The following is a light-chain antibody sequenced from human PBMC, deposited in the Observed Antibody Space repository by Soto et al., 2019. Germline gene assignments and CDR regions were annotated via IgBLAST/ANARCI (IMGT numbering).Light chain of an antibody. CDR2: GAS. Sequence: EMVLTQSPGTLSLSPGERATLSCRASQRVSSSYLAWYQQKPGQAPRLLIYGASSRATGIPDRFSGSGSGTDFTLTISRLEPEEFAVYYCQQYGSSPQTFGQGTKLEIK. V-gene: IGKV3-20*01. CDR3: QQYGSSPQT. J-gene: IGKJ2*01. CDR1: QRVSSSY.